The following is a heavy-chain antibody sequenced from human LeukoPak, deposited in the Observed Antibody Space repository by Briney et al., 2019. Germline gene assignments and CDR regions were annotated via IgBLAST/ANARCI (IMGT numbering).Heavy chain of an antibody. D-gene: IGHD3-10*01. CDR2: IYSGSST. J-gene: IGHJ4*02. CDR1: GFTFSSYG. CDR3: ARDQRLLWFGD. Sequence: PGGSLRLSCAASGFTFSSYGMHWVRQAPGRGLEWVSVIYSGSSTYYADSVKGRFTISRDDSKNTLYLQMNSLRAEDTAVYYCARDQRLLWFGDWGQGILVTVSS. V-gene: IGHV3-53*01.